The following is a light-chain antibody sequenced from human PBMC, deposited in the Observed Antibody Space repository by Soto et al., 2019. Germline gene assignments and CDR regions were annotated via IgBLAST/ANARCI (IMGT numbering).Light chain of an antibody. CDR3: KQYDYSRT. CDR1: QSIPAS. Sequence: DIQMTQSPSALSASVGDTVTITCRATQSIPASLSLYQHKPGEAPQLLIYDVSSMETGVPSRFSGSGSGTEFSITIRGLQPDEFATYYCKQYDYSRTFGQGTKVDIK. CDR2: DVS. J-gene: IGKJ1*01. V-gene: IGKV1-5*01.